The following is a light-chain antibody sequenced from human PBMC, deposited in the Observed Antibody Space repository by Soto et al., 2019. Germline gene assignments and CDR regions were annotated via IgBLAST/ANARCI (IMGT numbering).Light chain of an antibody. CDR3: QQYDSSPEWT. V-gene: IGKV3-20*01. Sequence: EIVLTQSPATLSLSLGERATLSCRASQSVSSSYLAWYQQKPGQAPRLLIYAASSRATGIPDRFSGSGSGTDFTLTISRLEPEDFAVYYCQQYDSSPEWTFGQGTKVDIK. CDR1: QSVSSSY. CDR2: AAS. J-gene: IGKJ1*01.